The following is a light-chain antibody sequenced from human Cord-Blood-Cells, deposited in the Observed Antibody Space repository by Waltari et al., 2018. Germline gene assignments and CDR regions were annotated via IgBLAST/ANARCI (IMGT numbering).Light chain of an antibody. Sequence: DIQMTQSPSSLSASVGDRVSITCRPSQSSSSYLHWYPQKPGKAPKLLIYAASSLQSGVPSRFSGIGSGTDFTLTISSLQPEDFATYYCEQSYSTPYTFGQGTKLEIK. CDR3: EQSYSTPYT. CDR1: QSSSSY. CDR2: AAS. J-gene: IGKJ2*01. V-gene: IGKV1-39*01.